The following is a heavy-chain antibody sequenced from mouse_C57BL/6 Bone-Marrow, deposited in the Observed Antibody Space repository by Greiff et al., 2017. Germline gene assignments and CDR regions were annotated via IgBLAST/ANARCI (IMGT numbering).Heavy chain of an antibody. CDR2: IDPENGDT. CDR1: GFNIKDDY. Sequence: EVQLQQSGAELVRPGASVKLSCTASGFNIKDDYMHWVKQRPEQGLEWIGWIDPENGDTDYASKFQGKATITADTSSNTAYLQLSSLTSEDTSVYYCTTFYDGNPRYWYFDVWGTGTTVTVSS. V-gene: IGHV14-4*01. D-gene: IGHD2-1*01. CDR3: TTFYDGNPRYWYFDV. J-gene: IGHJ1*03.